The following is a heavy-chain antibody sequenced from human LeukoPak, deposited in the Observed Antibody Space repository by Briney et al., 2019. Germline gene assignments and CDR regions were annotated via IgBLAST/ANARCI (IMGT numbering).Heavy chain of an antibody. CDR1: GFTFSSYW. CDR2: INSDGSST. D-gene: IGHD3-22*01. CDR3: ARDDYYDSSGYYWEYFQH. J-gene: IGHJ1*01. V-gene: IGHV3-74*01. Sequence: GGSLRLSCAASGFTFSSYWMHWVRQAPGKGLVWVSRINSDGSSTSYADSVKGRFTISRDNAKNTLYLQMNSLRAEDTAVYYCARDDYYDSSGYYWEYFQHWGQGTLVTVSS.